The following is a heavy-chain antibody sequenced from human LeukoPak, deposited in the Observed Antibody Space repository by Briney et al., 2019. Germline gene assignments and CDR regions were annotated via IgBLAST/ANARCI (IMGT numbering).Heavy chain of an antibody. V-gene: IGHV1-2*02. CDR3: ARDHGRTYDFWSGYPIQFDY. CDR1: GYTFTGYY. CDR2: INPNSGGT. D-gene: IGHD3-3*01. J-gene: IGHJ4*02. Sequence: ASVKVSCKASGYTFTGYYMHWERQAPGQGLEWMGWINPNSGGTNYAQKFQGRVTMTRDTSISTAYMELSRLRSDDTAVYYCARDHGRTYDFWSGYPIQFDYWGQGTLVTVSS.